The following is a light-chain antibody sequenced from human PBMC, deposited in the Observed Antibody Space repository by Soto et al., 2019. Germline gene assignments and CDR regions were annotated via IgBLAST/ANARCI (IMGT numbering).Light chain of an antibody. CDR2: GAS. CDR1: QRVGSN. Sequence: EIVMTQSPVTLSVSPGERATLSCRASQRVGSNLAWYQQKRGQAPRLLIYGASTRATGIPDRFSGSGSGSGTEFTLTISSLQSEDFAVYYCQQYHNWPTLTFGGGTNVEIK. CDR3: QQYHNWPTLT. J-gene: IGKJ4*01. V-gene: IGKV3-15*01.